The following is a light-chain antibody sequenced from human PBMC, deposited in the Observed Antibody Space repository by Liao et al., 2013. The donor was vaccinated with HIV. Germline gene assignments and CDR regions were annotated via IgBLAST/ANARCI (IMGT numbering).Light chain of an antibody. V-gene: IGLV3-21*04. J-gene: IGLJ3*02. CDR3: QVWDSSSDHRV. CDR2: YDS. Sequence: SYELTQPPAVSVAPGQTAMITCGGDNIGGKSVHWYQQKAGQAPMLLISYDSDRPSGIPERFSGSNSGNTATLTITSVEAGDEADFYCQVWDSSSDHRVFGGGTKLTVL. CDR1: NIGGKS.